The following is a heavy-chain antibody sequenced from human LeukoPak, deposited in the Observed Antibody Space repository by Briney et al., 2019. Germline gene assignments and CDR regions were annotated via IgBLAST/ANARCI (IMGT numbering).Heavy chain of an antibody. V-gene: IGHV3-11*04. D-gene: IGHD2-21*02. CDR1: GFTFSDYF. CDR2: ISSIGTI. CDR3: ARPAYCGGNCYYFPDY. J-gene: IGHJ4*02. Sequence: PGGSLRLSCAASGFTFSDYFMSWIRQAPGKGLEWVSHISSIGTIYYADSVKGRATISRDNAKNSLYLQMNSLRAEDTAVYYCARPAYCGGNCYYFPDYWGQGTLVTVSS.